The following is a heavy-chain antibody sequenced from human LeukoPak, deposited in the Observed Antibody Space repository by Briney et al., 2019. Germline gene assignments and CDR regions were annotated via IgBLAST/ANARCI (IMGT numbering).Heavy chain of an antibody. V-gene: IGHV4-4*07. D-gene: IGHD3-16*02. CDR3: ARGVYDYVWGSYRYPFDY. Sequence: SETLSLTCTVSGGSISSYYWSWIRQPAGKGLEWIGRIYTSGSTNYNPSLKSRVTISVDTSKNQFSLKLSSVTAADTAVYYCARGVYDYVWGSYRYPFDYWGQGTLVTVSS. CDR2: IYTSGST. J-gene: IGHJ4*02. CDR1: GGSISSYY.